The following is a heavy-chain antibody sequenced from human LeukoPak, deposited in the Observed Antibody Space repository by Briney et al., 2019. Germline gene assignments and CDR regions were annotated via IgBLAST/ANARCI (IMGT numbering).Heavy chain of an antibody. CDR2: ISSSSSYI. D-gene: IGHD3-9*01. J-gene: IGHJ5*02. V-gene: IGHV3-21*01. CDR1: GFTSSSYS. CDR3: ARVLHFDWLLYH. Sequence: GGSLTLSCAASGFTSSSYSMNWVRQAPGKGLEWVSSISSSSSYIYYADSVKGRFTISRDNAKNSPYLQMNSLRAEDTAVHYCARVLHFDWLLYHWGQGTLVTVSS.